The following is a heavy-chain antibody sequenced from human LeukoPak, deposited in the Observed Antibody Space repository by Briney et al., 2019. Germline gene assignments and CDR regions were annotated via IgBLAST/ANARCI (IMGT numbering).Heavy chain of an antibody. J-gene: IGHJ6*02. D-gene: IGHD2-2*01. Sequence: GRSLRLSCAVSGFTFSSYAMHWVRQAPGKGLEWVAVISYDGSNKYYADSVKGRFTISRDNSKNTLYLQMNSLRAEDTAVYYCARNNYCSSTSCYLYYYYYGMDVWGQGTTVTVSS. CDR1: GFTFSSYA. CDR2: ISYDGSNK. CDR3: ARNNYCSSTSCYLYYYYYGMDV. V-gene: IGHV3-30-3*01.